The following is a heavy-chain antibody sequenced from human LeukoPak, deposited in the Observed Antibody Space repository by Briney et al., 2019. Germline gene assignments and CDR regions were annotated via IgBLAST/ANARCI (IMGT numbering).Heavy chain of an antibody. Sequence: SETLSLTCTVSGGSISSGSYYWSWIRQPAGKGLEWIGRIYTSGSTNYNPSLKSRVTISVDTSKNQFSLKLSSVTAADTAVYYCARSVDIYGSGSYYLYYYYYMDVWGKGTTVTISS. CDR2: IYTSGST. CDR1: GGSISSGSYY. CDR3: ARSVDIYGSGSYYLYYYYYMDV. D-gene: IGHD3-10*01. J-gene: IGHJ6*03. V-gene: IGHV4-61*02.